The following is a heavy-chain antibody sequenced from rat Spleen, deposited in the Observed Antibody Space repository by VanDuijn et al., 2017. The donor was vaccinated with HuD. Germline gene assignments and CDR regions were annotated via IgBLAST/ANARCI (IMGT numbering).Heavy chain of an antibody. J-gene: IGHJ1*01. D-gene: IGHD1-11*01. CDR2: RRYDGDT. CDR3: TRDYGGYGELRHYWYFDF. CDR1: GFSLTGNN. Sequence: QVQLKESGPGLVQPSQTLSLTCTVSGFSLTGNNVHWVRQPPGKGLEWMGRRRYDGDTYYNSVLKSRLRISRDTPKNQVFLKMSSLQTDDTAIYFCTRDYGGYGELRHYWYFDFWGPGTMVTVSS. V-gene: IGHV2S30*01.